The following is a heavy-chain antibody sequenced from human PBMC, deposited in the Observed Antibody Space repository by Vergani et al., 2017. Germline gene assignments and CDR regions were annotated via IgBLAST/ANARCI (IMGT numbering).Heavy chain of an antibody. Sequence: EVELVQSGPEMRKPGESLKISCKGSEYSFGNYWIGWVRQIPGKGLEWMGIIYPADSDTRYSPSFQGQVPISADKSISTAFLQWDSLKASDTALYYCARHTTYTDSWGQGTLVTVSS. V-gene: IGHV5-51*01. CDR1: EYSFGNYW. CDR3: ARHTTYTDS. J-gene: IGHJ4*02. D-gene: IGHD1-1*01. CDR2: IYPADSDT.